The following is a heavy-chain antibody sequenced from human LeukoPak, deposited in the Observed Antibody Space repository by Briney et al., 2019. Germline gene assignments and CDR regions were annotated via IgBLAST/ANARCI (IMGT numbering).Heavy chain of an antibody. V-gene: IGHV3-30*18. Sequence: GGSLRLSCAASGFTFSSFGMHWVRQAPGKGLEWVAVISYDGSNPYYADSVKGRFTISRDNSKNTLYLQMNGLRAEDTAVYYCAKDHYDYIGGTYRDFDYWGQGTLVTVSS. J-gene: IGHJ4*02. CDR3: AKDHYDYIGGTYRDFDY. CDR2: ISYDGSNP. CDR1: GFTFSSFG. D-gene: IGHD3-16*02.